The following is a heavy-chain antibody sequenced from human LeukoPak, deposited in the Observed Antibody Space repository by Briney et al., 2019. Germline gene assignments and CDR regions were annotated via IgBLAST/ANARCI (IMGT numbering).Heavy chain of an antibody. D-gene: IGHD1-26*01. V-gene: IGHV4-38-2*02. J-gene: IGHJ5*02. Sequence: PSETLSLTCTVSGYSISSGYYWGWIREPPGKGLEWIGSIHYSARIYYNPSLKSRLTISPDTSKNQFSLKLTSVTAADTAVYYCTREVRSAWASFDPWGQGALVIVSS. CDR3: TREVRSAWASFDP. CDR1: GYSISSGYY. CDR2: IHYSARI.